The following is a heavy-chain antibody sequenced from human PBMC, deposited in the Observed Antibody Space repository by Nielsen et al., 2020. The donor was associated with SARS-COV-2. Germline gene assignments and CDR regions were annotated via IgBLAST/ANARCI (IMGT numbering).Heavy chain of an antibody. CDR3: ARLASSSWHFDY. J-gene: IGHJ4*02. D-gene: IGHD6-13*01. Sequence: GGSLRLSCTASGFTFGDYAMSWVRQAPGKGLEWVGFIRSKAYGGTTEYAASVKGRFTISRDDSKSIAYLQMNSLKTEDTAVYYCARLASSSWHFDYWGQGTLVTVSS. CDR2: IRSKAYGGTT. CDR1: GFTFGDYA. V-gene: IGHV3-49*04.